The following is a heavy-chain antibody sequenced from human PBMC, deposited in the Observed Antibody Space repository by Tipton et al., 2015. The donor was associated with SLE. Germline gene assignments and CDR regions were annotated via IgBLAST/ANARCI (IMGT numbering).Heavy chain of an antibody. CDR1: GGSIGGYY. V-gene: IGHV4-59*01. Sequence: TLSLTCTVSGGSIGGYYWSWVRQSPGKGLECIGYIYYSGSANYNPSLKSRVTMSVDTSKNEVSLNLRSVTAADTAVYYCARSVSWSLFFDYWGQGSLVTVSS. J-gene: IGHJ4*02. D-gene: IGHD1-26*01. CDR3: ARSVSWSLFFDY. CDR2: IYYSGSA.